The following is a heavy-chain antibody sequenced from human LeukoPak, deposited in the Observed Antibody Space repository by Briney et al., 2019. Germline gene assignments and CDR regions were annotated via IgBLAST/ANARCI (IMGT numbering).Heavy chain of an antibody. J-gene: IGHJ4*02. D-gene: IGHD7-27*01. CDR1: GFTFTSYS. CDR2: ISGGGGST. CDR3: AKDGGLWVSAHWGDS. Sequence: TGGSLRLSCAASGFTFTSYSMNWVRQAPGKGLEWVSTISGGGGSTYYADSVKGRFTISRDNSKNTLYLQVNSLRAEDTAVYYCAKDGGLWVSAHWGDSWGRGTLVTVSS. V-gene: IGHV3-23*01.